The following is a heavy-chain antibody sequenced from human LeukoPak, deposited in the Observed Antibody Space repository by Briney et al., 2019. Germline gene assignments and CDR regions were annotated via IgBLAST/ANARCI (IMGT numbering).Heavy chain of an antibody. CDR2: ISAYNGNT. D-gene: IGHD3-3*01. V-gene: IGHV1-18*01. Sequence: ASVKVSCKASGYTFSSYGINWVRQAPGQGLEWMGWISAYNGNTKYAQKFQGRVTMTTDTATSTAYMELRSLRSDDTAVYYCARDRVYYDFWSGYWEDYWGQGTLVTVSS. J-gene: IGHJ4*02. CDR3: ARDRVYYDFWSGYWEDY. CDR1: GYTFSSYG.